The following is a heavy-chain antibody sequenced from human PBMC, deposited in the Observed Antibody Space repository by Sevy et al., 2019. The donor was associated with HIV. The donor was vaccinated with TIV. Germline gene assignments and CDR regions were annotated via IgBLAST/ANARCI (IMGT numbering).Heavy chain of an antibody. CDR1: GYTFTTYN. Sequence: ASVKVSCKASGYTFTTYNIVWVRQAPGQGLEWLAWMSPYNGNKNYAQRVQGRVTMTTDTFTDTAFLELRSLKFDDTAVYYCARGSSSCYDYWGQGTLVTVSS. V-gene: IGHV1-18*01. D-gene: IGHD3-22*01. CDR2: MSPYNGNK. CDR3: ARGSSSCYDY. J-gene: IGHJ4*02.